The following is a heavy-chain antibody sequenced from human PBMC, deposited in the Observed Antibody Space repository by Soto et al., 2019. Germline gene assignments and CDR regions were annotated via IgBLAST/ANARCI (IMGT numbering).Heavy chain of an antibody. J-gene: IGHJ6*02. Sequence: ASVKVSCKASGYTFTGYYMHWVRQAPGQGLEWMGWINPNSGGTNYAQKFQGWVTMTRDTSISTAYMELSRLRSDDTAVYYCAREWFGELYPDYGMDVWGQGTTVTVPS. D-gene: IGHD3-10*01. CDR2: INPNSGGT. V-gene: IGHV1-2*04. CDR1: GYTFTGYY. CDR3: AREWFGELYPDYGMDV.